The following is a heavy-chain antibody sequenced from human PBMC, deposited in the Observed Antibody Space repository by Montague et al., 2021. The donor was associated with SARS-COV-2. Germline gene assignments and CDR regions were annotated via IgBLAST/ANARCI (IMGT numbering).Heavy chain of an antibody. CDR1: GGSSSPYY. V-gene: IGHV4-59*12. CDR3: ARWGEYYDSPYYYYAMDV. CDR2: TSYSGST. D-gene: IGHD3-3*01. J-gene: IGHJ6*02. Sequence: SETLSLTCTVSGGSSSPYYWSWIRQSPGKGRECIGYTSYSGSTDYNPCLKSRVTISIDTSKNQFSLKLSSVTAADTAVYYCARWGEYYDSPYYYYAMDVWGQGTTVTVSS.